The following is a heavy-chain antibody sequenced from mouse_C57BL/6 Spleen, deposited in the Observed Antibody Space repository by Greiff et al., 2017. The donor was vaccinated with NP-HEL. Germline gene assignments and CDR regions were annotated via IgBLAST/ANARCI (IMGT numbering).Heavy chain of an antibody. Sequence: EVQLQQSGPELVKPGASVKIPCKASGYTFTDYNMDWVKQSHGKSLEWIGDINPNNGGTIYTQKFKGKATLTVDKSSSTAYMELRSLTSEDTAVYYCARSEYAMDYWGQGTSVTVSS. V-gene: IGHV1-18*01. CDR2: INPNNGGT. CDR1: GYTFTDYN. J-gene: IGHJ4*01. CDR3: ARSEYAMDY.